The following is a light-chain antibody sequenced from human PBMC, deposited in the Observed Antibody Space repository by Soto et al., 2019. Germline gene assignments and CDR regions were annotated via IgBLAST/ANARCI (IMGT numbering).Light chain of an antibody. CDR2: DVS. V-gene: IGLV2-14*01. Sequence: QSALTQPASVSGSPGQSITLSCTGTSSDVGGYNYVSWYQQHPGKAPKLLIYDVSNRPSGASNRFSGSKSGNTASLTISGLQAEDEADYYCSSYTGSTTLHYVFGTGTKLTVL. CDR3: SSYTGSTTLHYV. CDR1: SSDVGGYNY. J-gene: IGLJ1*01.